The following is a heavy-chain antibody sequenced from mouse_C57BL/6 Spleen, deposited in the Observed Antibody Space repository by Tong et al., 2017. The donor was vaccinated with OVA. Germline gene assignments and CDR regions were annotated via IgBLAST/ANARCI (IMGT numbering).Heavy chain of an antibody. CDR1: GYAFSSSW. D-gene: IGHD1-1*01. Sequence: VQLQESGAELMKPGASVKISCKASGYAFSSSWMNWVKQRPGKGLEWIGRIYPGDGDTNYNGKFKGKATLTADKSSSTAYMQLSSLTSEDSAVYFCARDYGSNPYFDYWGQGTTLTVSS. V-gene: IGHV1-82*01. J-gene: IGHJ2*01. CDR2: IYPGDGDT. CDR3: ARDYGSNPYFDY.